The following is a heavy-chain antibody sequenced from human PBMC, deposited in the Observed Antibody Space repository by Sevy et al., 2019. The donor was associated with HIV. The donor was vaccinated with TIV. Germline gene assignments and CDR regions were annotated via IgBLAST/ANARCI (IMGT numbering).Heavy chain of an antibody. CDR2: ISYDGSNK. V-gene: IGHV3-30-3*01. D-gene: IGHD3-10*01. CDR3: ARATPITMVRGVTKTKTGSLDY. J-gene: IGHJ4*02. CDR1: GFTFSSYA. Sequence: GGSLRLSCAASGFTFSSYAMHWVRQAPGKGLEWLAVISYDGSNKYYADSVKGRFTISRDNSKNTLYLQMNSLRAEDTAVYYCARATPITMVRGVTKTKTGSLDYWGQGTLVTVSS.